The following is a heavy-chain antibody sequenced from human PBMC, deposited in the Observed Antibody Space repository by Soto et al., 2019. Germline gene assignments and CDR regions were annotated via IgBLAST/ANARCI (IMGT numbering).Heavy chain of an antibody. CDR1: GFTFSSYG. Sequence: GGSLRLSCAASGFTFSSYGMHWVRQAPGKGLEWVAVISYDGSNKYYADSVKGRFTISRDNSKNPLYLQMNSLRAEDTAVYYCAKDKLRAYCGGDCYSWGQGTLVTVSS. D-gene: IGHD2-21*02. CDR2: ISYDGSNK. J-gene: IGHJ4*02. V-gene: IGHV3-30*18. CDR3: AKDKLRAYCGGDCYS.